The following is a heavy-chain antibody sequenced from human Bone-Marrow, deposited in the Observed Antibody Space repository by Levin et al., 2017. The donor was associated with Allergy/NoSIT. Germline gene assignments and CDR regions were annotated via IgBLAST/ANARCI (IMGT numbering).Heavy chain of an antibody. CDR1: GFSFRSYW. D-gene: IGHD1-14*01. CDR3: VRGGSEDIDD. CDR2: INHGGSTT. Sequence: LSLTCAASGFSFRSYWMYWVRQAPGKGLVWVSLINHGGSTTDYADSVKGRFTISRDNAKNTLFLQMNSLRGEDTDVYYCVRGGSEDIDDWGQGTLVTVSS. V-gene: IGHV3-74*01. J-gene: IGHJ4*02.